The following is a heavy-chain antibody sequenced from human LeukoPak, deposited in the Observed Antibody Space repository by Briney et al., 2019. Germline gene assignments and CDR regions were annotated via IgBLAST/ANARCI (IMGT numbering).Heavy chain of an antibody. Sequence: PGGSLRLSCAASGFTFSSYSMSWVRQAPGKGLEWVAGISGGGGSTYYADSVKGRFTISRDTSRNTTYLQTNSLRGEDTAVYYCAKGIGGVTVKSLLHSAFDIWGQGTMVTVSS. CDR3: AKGIGGVTVKSLLHSAFDI. CDR2: ISGGGGST. CDR1: GFTFSSYS. J-gene: IGHJ3*02. V-gene: IGHV3-23*01. D-gene: IGHD3-16*02.